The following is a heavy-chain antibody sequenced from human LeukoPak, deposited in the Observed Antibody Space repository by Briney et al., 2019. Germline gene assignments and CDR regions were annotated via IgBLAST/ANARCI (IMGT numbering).Heavy chain of an antibody. CDR2: IYYSGST. D-gene: IGHD4-17*01. CDR3: ARHADAVTTPFDY. J-gene: IGHJ4*02. Sequence: SETLSLTCTVSGGSISSHYWSWLRQPPGKGLEWIGYIYYSGSTNYNPSLKSRVTISVDTSKNQFSLKLSSVTAADTAVYYCARHADAVTTPFDYWGQGTLVTVSS. CDR1: GGSISSHY. V-gene: IGHV4-59*08.